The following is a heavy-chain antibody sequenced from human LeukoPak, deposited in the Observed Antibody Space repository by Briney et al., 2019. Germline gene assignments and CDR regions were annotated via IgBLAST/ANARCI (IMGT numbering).Heavy chain of an antibody. D-gene: IGHD2-21*02. CDR1: GYSFTSYW. CDR3: ARRCGGDCYNYYYGMDV. J-gene: IGHJ6*02. V-gene: IGHV5-51*01. CDR2: IYPGDSDT. Sequence: GESLKISCKGSGYSFTSYWIGWVRQMPGKGLEWMGIIYPGDSDTRYNPSFQGQVTISADKSISTAYLQWSSLRASDTAMYYCARRCGGDCYNYYYGMDVWGQGTTVTVSS.